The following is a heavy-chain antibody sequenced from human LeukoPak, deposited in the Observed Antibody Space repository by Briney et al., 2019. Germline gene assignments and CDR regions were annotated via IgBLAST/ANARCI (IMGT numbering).Heavy chain of an antibody. V-gene: IGHV3-33*08. Sequence: GGSLRLSCAASGFTFSNAWMNWVRQAPGKGLEWVAVIWYDGSNKYHADSVKGRFTISRDNSKNKLYLQMNSLRAEDTAVYYCARAAYDSSGYLTLWGQGTLVTVSS. D-gene: IGHD3-22*01. CDR2: IWYDGSNK. CDR1: GFTFSNAW. CDR3: ARAAYDSSGYLTL. J-gene: IGHJ4*02.